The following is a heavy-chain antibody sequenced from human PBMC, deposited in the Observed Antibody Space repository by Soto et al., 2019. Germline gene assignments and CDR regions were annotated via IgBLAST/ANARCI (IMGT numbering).Heavy chain of an antibody. Sequence: PSETLSLTCTVSGGSISSYYWSWIRQPPGKGLEWIGYIYYSGSTNYNPSLKSRVTISVDTSKNQFSLKLSSVTAADTAVYYCARALSIAVAGRGQNWFDPWGQGTLVTVSS. CDR2: IYYSGST. J-gene: IGHJ5*02. V-gene: IGHV4-59*01. CDR3: ARALSIAVAGRGQNWFDP. D-gene: IGHD6-19*01. CDR1: GGSISSYY.